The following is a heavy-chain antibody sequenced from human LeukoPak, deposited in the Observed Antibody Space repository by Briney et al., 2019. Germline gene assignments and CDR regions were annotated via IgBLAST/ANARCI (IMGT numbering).Heavy chain of an antibody. CDR3: ARAGSSSPRSGGYYYYYMDV. Sequence: QTGGSLRLSCAASGFTFSSYWMSWVRQAPGKGLEWVANIKQDGSEKYYVDSVKGRFTISRDNAKNSLYLQMNSLRAEDTAVYYCARAGSSSPRSGGYYYYYMDVWGKGTTVTVSS. CDR1: GFTFSSYW. CDR2: IKQDGSEK. V-gene: IGHV3-7*01. J-gene: IGHJ6*03. D-gene: IGHD6-6*01.